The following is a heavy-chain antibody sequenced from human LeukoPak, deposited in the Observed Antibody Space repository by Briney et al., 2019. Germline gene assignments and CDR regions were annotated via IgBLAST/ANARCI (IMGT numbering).Heavy chain of an antibody. V-gene: IGHV3-21*01. D-gene: IGHD1-26*01. CDR1: GFTFSSYS. CDR2: ISSSSSYI. CDR3: ARESSGSYYGDYFDY. J-gene: IGHJ4*02. Sequence: GGSLRLSCAASGFTFSSYSMNWVRQAPGKGLEWVSSISSSSSYIYYADSVKGRFTISRDNAKNSLYLQMNSLRAEDTAVYYCARESSGSYYGDYFDYWGQGTLVTVSS.